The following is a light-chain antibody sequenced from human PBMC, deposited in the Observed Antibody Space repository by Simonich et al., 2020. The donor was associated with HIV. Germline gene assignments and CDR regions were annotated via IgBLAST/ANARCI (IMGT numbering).Light chain of an antibody. CDR3: QSYDSSKNQGV. J-gene: IGLJ2*01. CDR1: SGSIASSY. Sequence: NFMLTQPHSVSESPGKTVTISCTRSSGSIASSYVQWYQQRPGSSPTTVLYEDNQRPSGVPDRFSGSIDSSSNSASLTISGLKTEDEADYYCQSYDSSKNQGVFGGGTKLTVL. CDR2: EDN. V-gene: IGLV6-57*01.